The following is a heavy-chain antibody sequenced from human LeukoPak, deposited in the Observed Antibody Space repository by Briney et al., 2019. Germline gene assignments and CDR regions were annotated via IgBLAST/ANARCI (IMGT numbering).Heavy chain of an antibody. Sequence: GGSLRLSCTASGFAFSSYAMIWVRRAPGKGLEWVSTITDIGGSTYYAESVKGRFTISRDKSKNTLSLQMNSLSAEDTAIYYCAQDYFASGSYPTAWGQGTLVTVSS. CDR2: ITDIGGST. CDR1: GFAFSSYA. D-gene: IGHD3-10*01. V-gene: IGHV3-23*01. CDR3: AQDYFASGSYPTA. J-gene: IGHJ5*02.